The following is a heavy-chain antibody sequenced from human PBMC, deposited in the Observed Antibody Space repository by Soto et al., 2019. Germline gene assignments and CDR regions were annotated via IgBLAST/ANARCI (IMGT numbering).Heavy chain of an antibody. Sequence: QVQLVESGGDVVQPGRSLRLSCAASGFTFSSYGMHWVRQAPGKGLEWVAVISYDGSNKYYADSVKGRFTISRDNSKNTLYLQMNSLRAEDTAVYYCAKDGGGGQHIAAAGTYVWYYFDYWGQGTLVTVSS. CDR1: GFTFSSYG. CDR2: ISYDGSNK. V-gene: IGHV3-30*18. D-gene: IGHD6-13*01. J-gene: IGHJ4*02. CDR3: AKDGGGGQHIAAAGTYVWYYFDY.